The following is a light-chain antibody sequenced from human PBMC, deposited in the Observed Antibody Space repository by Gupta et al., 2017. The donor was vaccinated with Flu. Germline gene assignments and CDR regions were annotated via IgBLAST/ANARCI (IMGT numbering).Light chain of an antibody. CDR1: QSITNH. Sequence: EIQMTQSPSSLSASVGDRVTISCRASQSITNHLNWYQHKPGKAPKLLIYATSSLQSGVPSGFSGRGSGTEFTLTISSHEPEDFANYYCQQSFRAPWTFGPGTKVDVK. J-gene: IGKJ1*01. CDR3: QQSFRAPWT. CDR2: ATS. V-gene: IGKV1-39*01.